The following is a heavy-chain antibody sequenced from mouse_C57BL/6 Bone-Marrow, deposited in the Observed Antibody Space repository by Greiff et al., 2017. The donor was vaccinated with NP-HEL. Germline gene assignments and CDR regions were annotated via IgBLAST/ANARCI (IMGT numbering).Heavy chain of an antibody. CDR3: ARGWLLHFAY. V-gene: IGHV1-69*01. Sequence: VQLQQPGAELVIPGASVKLSCKASGFTFTSSWMHWVKQRPGHGLEWIGEIDPSDSYTNYNQKFKGKSTLTVDKSSSTAYMQLSSRTSEDSAVYYCARGWLLHFAYWGQGTLVTVSA. J-gene: IGHJ3*01. CDR2: IDPSDSYT. CDR1: GFTFTSSW. D-gene: IGHD2-3*01.